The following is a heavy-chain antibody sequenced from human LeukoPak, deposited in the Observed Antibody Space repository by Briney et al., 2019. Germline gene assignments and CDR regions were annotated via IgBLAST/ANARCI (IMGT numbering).Heavy chain of an antibody. V-gene: IGHV1-18*01. CDR1: GYTFTNYH. CDR3: ARGLSRTS. J-gene: IGHJ5*02. CDR2: ISTYNGNT. D-gene: IGHD2/OR15-2a*01. Sequence: ASVKVSCKASGYTFTNYHISWVRQAPGQGLEWMGWISTYNGNTNYAQNLQGRVTMTTDTSTSTAYMELRSLRSEDTAVYYCARGLSRTSWGQGTLVTVSS.